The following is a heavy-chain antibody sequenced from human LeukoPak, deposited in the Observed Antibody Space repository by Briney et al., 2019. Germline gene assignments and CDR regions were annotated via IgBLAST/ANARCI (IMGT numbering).Heavy chain of an antibody. CDR3: ARRGIAAAGIGLNYFDY. V-gene: IGHV5-51*01. Sequence: GESLKISCKGSRYSFTSYWIGWVRQMTGKGLVWMGIIYPGDSDTRYSPSFQGQVTISADKSISTAYLQWSSLKASDNAMYYCARRGIAAAGIGLNYFDYWGQGTLVTVSS. CDR2: IYPGDSDT. D-gene: IGHD6-13*01. J-gene: IGHJ4*02. CDR1: RYSFTSYW.